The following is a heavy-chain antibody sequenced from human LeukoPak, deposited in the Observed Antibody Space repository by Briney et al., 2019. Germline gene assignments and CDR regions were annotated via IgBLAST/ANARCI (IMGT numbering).Heavy chain of an antibody. CDR2: ISPRGITT. CDR1: GFTFSDYY. D-gene: IGHD1-26*01. J-gene: IGHJ4*02. Sequence: AGSLRLSCAASGFTFSDYYMTWIRQAPGKGLEWVSYISPRGITTYYTDSVKGRFTISRDNAKNSLSLQINSLRVENTAVYYCARAYTGSFSGTLEYWGRGTLVTV. V-gene: IGHV3-11*04. CDR3: ARAYTGSFSGTLEY.